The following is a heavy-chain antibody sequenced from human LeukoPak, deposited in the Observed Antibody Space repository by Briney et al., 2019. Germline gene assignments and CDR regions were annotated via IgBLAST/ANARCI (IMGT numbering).Heavy chain of an antibody. CDR2: ISYDGSNK. CDR1: GFTFSSYA. Sequence: GRSLRLSCAASGFTFSSYAMHWVRQAPGKGLEWVAVISYDGSNKYYADSVKGRFTISRDNSKNTLYLQMNSLRAEDTAAYYCARLDIVVVPVVYYYYGMDVWGQGTTVTVSS. J-gene: IGHJ6*02. D-gene: IGHD2-2*03. CDR3: ARLDIVVVPVVYYYYGMDV. V-gene: IGHV3-30-3*01.